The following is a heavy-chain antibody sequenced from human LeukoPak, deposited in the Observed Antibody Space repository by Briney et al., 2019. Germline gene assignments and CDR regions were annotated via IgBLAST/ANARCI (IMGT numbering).Heavy chain of an antibody. J-gene: IGHJ4*02. D-gene: IGHD1-26*01. CDR1: GCTFSSYA. CDR2: VTSDGGTT. V-gene: IGHV3-64D*06. CDR3: VKVSSTVGATYFDY. Sequence: GGSLRLSCSASGCTFSSYAMHWVRQAPGEGLEYISGVTSDGGTTYHADSVKGRFTISRDNSKNTLYLQMSSLRVEDTAVYYCVKVSSTVGATYFDYWGQGTLVTVSS.